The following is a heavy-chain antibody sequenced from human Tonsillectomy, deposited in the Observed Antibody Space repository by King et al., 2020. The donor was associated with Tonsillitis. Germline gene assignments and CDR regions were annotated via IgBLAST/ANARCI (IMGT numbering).Heavy chain of an antibody. J-gene: IGHJ3*02. CDR3: VRYYDGSGPADAFDI. CDR1: AFTFSSYW. D-gene: IGHD3-22*01. Sequence: VQLVESGGGLVQPGGSLRLSCAASAFTFSSYWMSWVRQAPGKGLEWVANIKQYGSEKYYVDSVKGRFTISRDNAKNSLYLQMYSLRDEDTAVYYCVRYYDGSGPADAFDIWGQGTMVTVSS. V-gene: IGHV3-7*03. CDR2: IKQYGSEK.